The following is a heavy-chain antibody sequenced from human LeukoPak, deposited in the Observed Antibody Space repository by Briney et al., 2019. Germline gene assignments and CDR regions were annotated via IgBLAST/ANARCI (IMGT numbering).Heavy chain of an antibody. V-gene: IGHV7-4-1*02. CDR1: GYTFTSYA. CDR3: ARDISLQQLEETGWFDP. CDR2: INTNTGNP. Sequence: ASVKVSCKASGYTFTSYAMNWVRQAPGQGLEWMGWINTNTGNPTYAQGFTGRFVFSLDTSVSTAYLQISSLKAEDTAVYYCARDISLQQLEETGWFDPWGQGTLVTVSS. J-gene: IGHJ5*02. D-gene: IGHD6-13*01.